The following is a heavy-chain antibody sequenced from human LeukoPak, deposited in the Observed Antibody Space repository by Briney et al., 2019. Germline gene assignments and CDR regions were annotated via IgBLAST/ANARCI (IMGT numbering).Heavy chain of an antibody. Sequence: GGSLRLSCAASGFTFSSYGMHWVRQAPGKGLEWVAFIRYDGSNKYYADSVKGRFTISRDNSKNTLYLQMNSLRAEDTAVYYCARSGCSSTSCYAGFDYWGQGTLVTVSS. CDR2: IRYDGSNK. J-gene: IGHJ4*02. CDR1: GFTFSSYG. CDR3: ARSGCSSTSCYAGFDY. V-gene: IGHV3-30*02. D-gene: IGHD2-2*01.